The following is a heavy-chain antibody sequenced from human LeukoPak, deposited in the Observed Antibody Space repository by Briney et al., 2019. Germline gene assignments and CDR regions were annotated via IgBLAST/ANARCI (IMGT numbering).Heavy chain of an antibody. D-gene: IGHD1-26*01. J-gene: IGHJ6*02. V-gene: IGHV3-23*01. CDR3: ASTPRRAPVGASTPYYYYGMDV. Sequence: GGSLRLSCAASGFTFSSYAMSWVRQAPGKGLEWVSAISGSGGSTYYADSVKGRFTISRDNSKNTLYLRMNSLRAEDTAVYYCASTPRRAPVGASTPYYYYGMDVWGQGTTVTVSS. CDR1: GFTFSSYA. CDR2: ISGSGGST.